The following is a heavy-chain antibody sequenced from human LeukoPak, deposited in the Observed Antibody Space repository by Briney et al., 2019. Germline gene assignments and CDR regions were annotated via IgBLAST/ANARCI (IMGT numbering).Heavy chain of an antibody. D-gene: IGHD4-17*01. J-gene: IGHJ4*02. CDR2: ISSSSSYI. V-gene: IGHV3-21*01. CDR3: AREHDYGDSADY. CDR1: GXXFSSYS. Sequence: GGSLRLSCAXTGXXFSSYSMNWVRQAPGKGLEWVSSISSSSSYIYYADSVKGRFTISRDNAKNSLYLQMNSLRAEDTAVYYCAREHDYGDSADYWGQGTLVTVSS.